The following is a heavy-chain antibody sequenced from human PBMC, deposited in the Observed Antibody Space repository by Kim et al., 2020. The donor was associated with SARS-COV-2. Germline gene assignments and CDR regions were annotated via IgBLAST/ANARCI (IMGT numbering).Heavy chain of an antibody. D-gene: IGHD6-13*01. CDR3: ARDASSWPYYFDY. J-gene: IGHJ4*02. Sequence: YSQKFQGRVTITRDTSASTAYMELSSLRSEDTAVYYCARDASSWPYYFDYWGQGTLVTVSS. V-gene: IGHV1-3*01.